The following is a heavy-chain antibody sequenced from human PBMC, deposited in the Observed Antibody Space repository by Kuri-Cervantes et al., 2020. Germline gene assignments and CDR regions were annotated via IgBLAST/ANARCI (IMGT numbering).Heavy chain of an antibody. J-gene: IGHJ6*02. Sequence: GESLKISCAASGFTFSSYWMHWVRQAPGKGLVWVSRINSDGSSTSYADSVKGRFTISRDNAKNTLYLQMNSLKTEDTAVYYCARDKSFGTNTQLVVGEVLYYYYGMDVWGQGTTVTVSS. CDR1: GFTFSSYW. CDR2: INSDGSST. V-gene: IGHV3-74*01. CDR3: ARDKSFGTNTQLVVGEVLYYYYGMDV. D-gene: IGHD6-13*01.